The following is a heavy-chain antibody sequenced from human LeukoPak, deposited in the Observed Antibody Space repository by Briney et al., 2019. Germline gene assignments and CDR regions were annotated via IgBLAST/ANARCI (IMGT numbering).Heavy chain of an antibody. Sequence: GGALRLSCATSRCSYSGTLMTWVRQAPGKGLECVANIKPDGSEKYYLDSVKSRFTVSRDNAKNSLYLHMNSLRVEDTAIYYCASDLNHDSGGWGQGTLVTVSS. CDR2: IKPDGSEK. V-gene: IGHV3-7*01. D-gene: IGHD3-22*01. CDR3: ASDLNHDSGG. CDR1: RCSYSGTL. J-gene: IGHJ4*02.